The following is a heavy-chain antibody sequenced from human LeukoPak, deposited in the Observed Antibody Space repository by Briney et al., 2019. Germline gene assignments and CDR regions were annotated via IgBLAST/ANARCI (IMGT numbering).Heavy chain of an antibody. CDR3: ARGNYYDSSGYYGY. J-gene: IGHJ4*02. D-gene: IGHD3-22*01. CDR1: GGSFSGYY. CDR2: INHSGST. Sequence: KTSETLSLTCAVYGGSFSGYYWSWIRQPPGKGLEWIGEINHSGSTNYNPSLKSRVTISVDTSKNQFSLKLSSVTAADTAVYYCARGNYYDSSGYYGYWGQGTLVTVSS. V-gene: IGHV4-34*01.